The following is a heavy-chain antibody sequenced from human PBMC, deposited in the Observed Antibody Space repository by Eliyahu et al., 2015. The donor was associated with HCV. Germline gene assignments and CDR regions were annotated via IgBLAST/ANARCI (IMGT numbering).Heavy chain of an antibody. CDR3: AKDAPTIFGVVLGYFDY. CDR2: ISGSGGST. V-gene: IGHV3-23*01. Sequence: EVQLLESGGGLVQPGGSLRLSCAASGFPFSXYAMSWVRQAPGKGLEWVSAISGSGGSTYYADSVKGRFTISRDNSKNTLYLQMNSLRAEDTAVYYCAKDAPTIFGVVLGYFDYWGQGTLVTVSS. CDR1: GFPFSXYA. D-gene: IGHD3-3*01. J-gene: IGHJ4*02.